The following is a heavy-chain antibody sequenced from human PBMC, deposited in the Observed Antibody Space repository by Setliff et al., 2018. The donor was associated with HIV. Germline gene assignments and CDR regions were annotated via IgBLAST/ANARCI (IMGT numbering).Heavy chain of an antibody. CDR1: GYTFTSYY. CDR2: INPSGGST. Sequence: ASVKVSCKASGYTFTSYYMHWVRQAPAQGLEWMGIINPSGGSTGYAQKFQGRVTMTRDTSTSTVYMELSSLRSEDTAVYCCAREVRGPEGIAATDTGDYWGQGTLVTVSS. J-gene: IGHJ4*02. CDR3: AREVRGPEGIAATDTGDY. V-gene: IGHV1-46*01. D-gene: IGHD6-13*01.